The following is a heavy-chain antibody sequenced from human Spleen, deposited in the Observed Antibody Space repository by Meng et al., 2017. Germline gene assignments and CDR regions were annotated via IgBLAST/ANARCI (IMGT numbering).Heavy chain of an antibody. Sequence: QVQLQESGPGLVKPSQTLALTCTVSGGSITSGDYYWSWIRQPPGKGLEWIGYIYYSGSTYYNPSLKSRVTISADTSMNQFSLRLTSVTAADTAVYYCAGDFDGSGWFDPWGQGTLVTVSS. D-gene: IGHD1-26*01. V-gene: IGHV4-30-4*01. CDR3: AGDFDGSGWFDP. J-gene: IGHJ5*02. CDR2: IYYSGST. CDR1: GGSITSGDYY.